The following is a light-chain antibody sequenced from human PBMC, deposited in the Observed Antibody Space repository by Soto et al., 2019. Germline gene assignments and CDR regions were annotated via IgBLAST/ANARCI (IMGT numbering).Light chain of an antibody. Sequence: EIVLTQSPATLSLSPGERATLSCRASQSVSSYLAWYQQKPGQAPRLLIYDASNRDTGSPARFSGSGSGTDLTLTISSLEPEDFAVYYCQQRSNWPSFGQGTKLEIK. CDR3: QQRSNWPS. CDR1: QSVSSY. CDR2: DAS. V-gene: IGKV3-11*01. J-gene: IGKJ2*03.